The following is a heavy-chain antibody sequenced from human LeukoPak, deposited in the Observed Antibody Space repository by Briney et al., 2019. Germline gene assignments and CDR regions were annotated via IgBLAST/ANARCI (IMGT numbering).Heavy chain of an antibody. V-gene: IGHV3-23*01. CDR2: ITGSGDTT. D-gene: IGHD3-16*02. J-gene: IGHJ4*02. Sequence: GGSLRLSCAASGFTFSSHAMSWVRQAPGKGLEWVSTITGSGDTTKYADSVKGRFTISRDNSKNTLDLQMNSLRAEDTAIFYCAKDLSPESNRLSPFDYWGQGTLVTVSS. CDR1: GFTFSSHA. CDR3: AKDLSPESNRLSPFDY.